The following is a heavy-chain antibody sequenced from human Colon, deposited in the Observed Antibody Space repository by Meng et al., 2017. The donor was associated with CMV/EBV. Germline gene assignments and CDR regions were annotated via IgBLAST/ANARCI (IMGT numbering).Heavy chain of an antibody. CDR3: TRSIAVAHYYYGMDV. J-gene: IGHJ6*02. CDR2: IRSKANSYAT. D-gene: IGHD6-19*01. CDR1: GFTFSGSA. V-gene: IGHV3-73*01. Sequence: GGSLRLSCAASGFTFSGSAMHWVRQASGKGLEWVGRIRSKANSYATAYAASVKGRFTISRDDSKNTAYLQMNSLKTEDTAVYYCTRSIAVAHYYYGMDVWGQGTTVTVSS.